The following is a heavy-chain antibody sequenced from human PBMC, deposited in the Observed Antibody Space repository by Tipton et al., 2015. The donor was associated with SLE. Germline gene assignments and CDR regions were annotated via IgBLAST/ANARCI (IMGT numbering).Heavy chain of an antibody. CDR1: GGSLSDYF. V-gene: IGHV4-34*01. D-gene: IGHD1-26*01. Sequence: TLSLTCAVYGGSLSDYFWSWIRQPPGKGLEWIGEIKPGEVTNYNPSLKSRVTISRDTSKNQFSLKLSSLTAADTAMYYCAIYSGTLGAFDIWGQGTVVAVSS. J-gene: IGHJ3*02. CDR3: AIYSGTLGAFDI. CDR2: IKPGEVT.